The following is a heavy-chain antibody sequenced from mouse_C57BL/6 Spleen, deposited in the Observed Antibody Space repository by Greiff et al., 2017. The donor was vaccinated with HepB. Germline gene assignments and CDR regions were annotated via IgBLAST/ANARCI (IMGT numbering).Heavy chain of an antibody. Sequence: VQLQQSGAELVKPGASVKLSCKASGYTFTEYTIHWVKQRSGQGLEWIGWFYPGSGSIKYNEKFKDKATLTADKSSSTAYMQFSSLTSEDSAIYYCARSNYSNYGLFDYWGQGTTLTVSS. CDR1: GYTFTEYT. D-gene: IGHD2-5*01. V-gene: IGHV1-62-2*01. CDR3: ARSNYSNYGLFDY. J-gene: IGHJ2*01. CDR2: FYPGSGSI.